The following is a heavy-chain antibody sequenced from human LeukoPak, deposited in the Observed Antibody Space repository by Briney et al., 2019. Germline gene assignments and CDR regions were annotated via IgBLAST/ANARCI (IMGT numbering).Heavy chain of an antibody. CDR2: IYYSGST. Sequence: SETLSLTCTVSGGSISSYYWSWIRQPPGKGLEWIGYIYYSGSTNYNPSLKSRVTISVDTSKNQFSLNLSSVNAADTAVYYCARLRRPYYYDSSGYPLAAFDIWGQGTMVTVSS. V-gene: IGHV4-59*08. CDR1: GGSISSYY. CDR3: ARLRRPYYYDSSGYPLAAFDI. D-gene: IGHD3-22*01. J-gene: IGHJ3*02.